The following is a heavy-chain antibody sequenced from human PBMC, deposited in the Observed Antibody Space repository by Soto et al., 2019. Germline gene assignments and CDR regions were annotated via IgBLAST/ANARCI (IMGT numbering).Heavy chain of an antibody. J-gene: IGHJ6*02. CDR2: ISVHSGKT. CDR1: GYTFTSYG. Sequence: SVKVSCKTSGYTFTSYGVTWLRHAPGQGLEWMAWISVHSGKTKFAESLRRRVTLTTDTSTSTAYMELRSLRSDDTTVYYCARDDCGVALFYYHGMDVWGQRTTVTVSS. CDR3: ARDDCGVALFYYHGMDV. V-gene: IGHV1-18*01. D-gene: IGHD2-21*01.